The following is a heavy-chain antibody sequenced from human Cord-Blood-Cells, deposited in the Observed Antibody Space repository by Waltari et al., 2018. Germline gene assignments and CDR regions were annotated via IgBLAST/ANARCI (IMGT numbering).Heavy chain of an antibody. J-gene: IGHJ5*02. V-gene: IGHV4-59*01. Sequence: QVQLQESGPGLVKPSETLSLTCPVSGGSISSYYWSCIRQPPGKGLEWIGYIYYSGSTNYNPSLKSRVTISVDTSKNQFSLKLSSVTAADTAVYYCARVLYGGGDLGGFDPWGQGTLVTVSS. CDR3: ARVLYGGGDLGGFDP. CDR2: IYYSGST. D-gene: IGHD3-16*01. CDR1: GGSISSYY.